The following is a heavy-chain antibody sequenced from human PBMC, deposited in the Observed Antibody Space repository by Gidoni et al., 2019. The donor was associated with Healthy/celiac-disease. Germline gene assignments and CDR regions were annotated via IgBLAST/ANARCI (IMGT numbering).Heavy chain of an antibody. D-gene: IGHD5-12*01. Sequence: QVQLVESGGGAVQPGGSLRLSCAASGFTFNSYVMHWVRQAPGKGLEWVALIRYDGGDKYYADSVKGRFTISRDNSKHTLDLQMNSLRVEDSAVYYCAKDLAPDIVAAYHYYGMDVWGQGTTVIVSS. CDR1: GFTFNSYV. CDR2: IRYDGGDK. V-gene: IGHV3-30*02. J-gene: IGHJ6*02. CDR3: AKDLAPDIVAAYHYYGMDV.